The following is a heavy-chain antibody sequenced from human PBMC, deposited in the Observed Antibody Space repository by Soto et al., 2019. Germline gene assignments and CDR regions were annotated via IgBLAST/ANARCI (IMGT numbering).Heavy chain of an antibody. CDR1: GYTFTTYY. J-gene: IGHJ5*02. D-gene: IGHD3-10*01. CDR3: ARDFSGPMDP. Sequence: GPSVKVSCKASGYTFTTYYMHWVRQAPGQGLEWMGIIYPSGGSTRNAQKFQGRVTMTRDTSTSTVYMELSSLRSEDTAVYYCARDFSGPMDPWGQGTLVTVSS. CDR2: IYPSGGST. V-gene: IGHV1-46*01.